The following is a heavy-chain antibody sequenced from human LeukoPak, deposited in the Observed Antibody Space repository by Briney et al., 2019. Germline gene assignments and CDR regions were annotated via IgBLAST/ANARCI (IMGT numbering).Heavy chain of an antibody. V-gene: IGHV1-18*01. D-gene: IGHD5-24*01. J-gene: IGHJ4*02. CDR1: GYTFTSYG. CDR2: ISAYNGNT. Sequence: ASVKVSCKASGYTFTSYGISWVRQAPGQGLEWMGWISAYNGNTNYAQKLQGRVTMTRDMSTSTVYMELSSLRSEDTAVYYCAREGVEMATIGDYWGQGTLVTVSS. CDR3: AREGVEMATIGDY.